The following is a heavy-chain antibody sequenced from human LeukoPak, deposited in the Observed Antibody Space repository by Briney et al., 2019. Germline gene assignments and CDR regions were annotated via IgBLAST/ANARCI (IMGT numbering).Heavy chain of an antibody. CDR1: GFTISSYA. CDR2: ISGSGGST. V-gene: IGHV3-23*01. D-gene: IGHD1-7*01. J-gene: IGHJ3*02. Sequence: PGVSLRLSCAASGFTISSYAMSWVRQAPGKGLEWVSAISGSGGSTYYADSVKGRFTISRDNSKNTLYLQMNSLRAEDTAVYYCAKGGYNWNYAAAFDIWGQGTMVTVSS. CDR3: AKGGYNWNYAAAFDI.